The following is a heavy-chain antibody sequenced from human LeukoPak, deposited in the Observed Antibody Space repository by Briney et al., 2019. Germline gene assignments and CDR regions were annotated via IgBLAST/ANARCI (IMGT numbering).Heavy chain of an antibody. CDR2: IYYSGST. Sequence: SETLSLTCTVSGGSISSYYWSWIRQPPGKGLEWIGYIYYSGSTNYNPSLKSRVTIPVDTSKNQFSLKLSSVTAADTAVYYCARDYGDYDFAYWGQGTLVTVSS. D-gene: IGHD4-17*01. J-gene: IGHJ4*02. CDR1: GGSISSYY. V-gene: IGHV4-59*01. CDR3: ARDYGDYDFAY.